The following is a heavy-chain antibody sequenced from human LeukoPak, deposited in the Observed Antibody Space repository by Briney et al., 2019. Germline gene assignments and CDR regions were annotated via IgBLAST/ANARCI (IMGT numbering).Heavy chain of an antibody. D-gene: IGHD6-13*01. Sequence: GESLKISCKGSGYSFTSYWIGWVRQKPGKGLEWMGIIYPGDSDTRYSPSFQGQVTISADKSISTAYLQWSSLKASDAAMYYCARHLPQDGSWYWFDPWGQGTLVTVSS. V-gene: IGHV5-51*01. CDR2: IYPGDSDT. J-gene: IGHJ5*02. CDR1: GYSFTSYW. CDR3: ARHLPQDGSWYWFDP.